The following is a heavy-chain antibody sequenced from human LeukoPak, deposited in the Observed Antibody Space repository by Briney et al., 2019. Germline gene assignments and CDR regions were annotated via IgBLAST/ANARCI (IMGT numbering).Heavy chain of an antibody. J-gene: IGHJ3*01. V-gene: IGHV4-39*01. CDR1: GGPISSSRNY. D-gene: IGHD5-24*01. CDR3: ARQGDRDAFDV. CDR2: IYYNGRT. Sequence: SETLSLTCSVSGGPISSSRNYWVWIRQPPGKGLVWIGNIYYNGRTFYNPSLKSRVTISIDTSRKQFSLKVTSVTAADTGVYYCARQGDRDAFDVWGQGTMVTVSS.